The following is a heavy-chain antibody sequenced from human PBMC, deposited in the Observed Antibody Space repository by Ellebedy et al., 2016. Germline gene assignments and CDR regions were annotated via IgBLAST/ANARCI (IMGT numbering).Heavy chain of an antibody. D-gene: IGHD3-16*01. CDR3: ARDPRLGGMDV. J-gene: IGHJ6*02. CDR1: GGSISSGDYY. CDR2: IYYSGST. Sequence: SETLSLXXTVSGGSISSGDYYWSWIRQPPGKGLEWIGYIYYSGSTYYNPSLKSRVTISVDTSKNQFSLKLSSVTAADTAVYYCARDPRLGGMDVWGQGTTVTVSS. V-gene: IGHV4-30-4*01.